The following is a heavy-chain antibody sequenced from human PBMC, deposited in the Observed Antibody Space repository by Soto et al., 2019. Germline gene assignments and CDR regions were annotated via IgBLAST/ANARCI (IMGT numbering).Heavy chain of an antibody. CDR1: GFTFSSYD. CDR2: IGTAGDT. V-gene: IGHV3-13*01. J-gene: IGHJ4*02. Sequence: EVQLVESGGGLVQPGGSLRLSCAASGFTFSSYDMHWVRQATGKGLEWVSAIGTAGDTYYPGSVKGRFTITRENAKDPLYLSINSPGAGDTAVYYWARGLQDAEGVFDYWGQGTLVTV. D-gene: IGHD2-15*01. CDR3: ARGLQDAEGVFDY.